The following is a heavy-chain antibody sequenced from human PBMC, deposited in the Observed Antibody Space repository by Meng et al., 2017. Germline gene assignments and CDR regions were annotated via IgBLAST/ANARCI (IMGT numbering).Heavy chain of an antibody. CDR2: IIPIFGTA. CDR3: ARGVGYGGNSLYFDY. D-gene: IGHD4-23*01. J-gene: IGHJ4*02. Sequence: QVEGVQSGVGGKEPGSSGKVSCKASGGTFSSYAISWVRQAPGQGLEWMGGIIPIFGTANYAQKFQGRVTITADKSTSTAYMELSSLRSEDTAVYYCARGVGYGGNSLYFDYWGQGTLVTVSS. V-gene: IGHV1-69*06. CDR1: GGTFSSYA.